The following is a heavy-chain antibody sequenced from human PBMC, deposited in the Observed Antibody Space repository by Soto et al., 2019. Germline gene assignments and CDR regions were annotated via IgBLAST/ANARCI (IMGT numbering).Heavy chain of an antibody. V-gene: IGHV4-59*03. J-gene: IGHJ6*02. CDR1: SDSMSSYY. Sequence: SETLSLTCSVSSDSMSSYYWTWIRQTPGKGLEWIGYIYHSGTTNYNPSLKSRATISVDRSKNQFSPKLYSVTAADTAAYYCARGRAEACETPYYYYHGIAVWGQGTAVTVSS. CDR2: IYHSGTT. CDR3: ARGRAEACETPYYYYHGIAV. D-gene: IGHD2-21*01.